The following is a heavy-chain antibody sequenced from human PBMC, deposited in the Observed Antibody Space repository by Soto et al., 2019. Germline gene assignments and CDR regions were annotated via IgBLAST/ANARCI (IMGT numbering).Heavy chain of an antibody. CDR1: VYTFTYHG. CDR3: ARTFLTYDSSGYFILAWFDP. V-gene: IGHV1-18*01. J-gene: IGHJ5*02. D-gene: IGHD3-22*01. Sequence: ASVKVSCKASVYTFTYHGITWVRQAPGQGLEWMGWISAYNGNTNYAQKLQGRVTMTTDTSTSTAYMELRSLRSDDTAVYYCARTFLTYDSSGYFILAWFDPWGQGTLVTVSS. CDR2: ISAYNGNT.